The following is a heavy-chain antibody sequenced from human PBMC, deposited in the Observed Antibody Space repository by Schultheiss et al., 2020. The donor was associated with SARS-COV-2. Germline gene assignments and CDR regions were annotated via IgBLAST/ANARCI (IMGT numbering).Heavy chain of an antibody. J-gene: IGHJ3*02. V-gene: IGHV3-33*03. D-gene: IGHD6-13*01. CDR1: GFTLSSYA. Sequence: GGSLRLSCSVSGFTLSSYAMHWVRQAPGKGLELLAVMWSSGSDKYNVDSVKGRFTISRDSSKNTLYLQMNSLRREDTAVYYCVKDHQRLVVSALDIWGQGTMVTVSS. CDR3: VKDHQRLVVSALDI. CDR2: MWSSGSDK.